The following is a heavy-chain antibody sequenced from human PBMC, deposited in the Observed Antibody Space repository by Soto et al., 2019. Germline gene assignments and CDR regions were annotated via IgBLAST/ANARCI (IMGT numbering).Heavy chain of an antibody. CDR2: ISSSGGTI. V-gene: IGHV3-48*03. Sequence: PGGSLRLSCAASEFTFSTYEMNWVRQAPGKGLEWVSYISSSGGTIYYADSVKGRFTISRDNSKNTLYLQMNSLRAEDTAVYYGAKSHYYGSGSYSTHFDYWGQGTLVTVSS. CDR3: AKSHYYGSGSYSTHFDY. CDR1: EFTFSTYE. D-gene: IGHD3-10*01. J-gene: IGHJ4*02.